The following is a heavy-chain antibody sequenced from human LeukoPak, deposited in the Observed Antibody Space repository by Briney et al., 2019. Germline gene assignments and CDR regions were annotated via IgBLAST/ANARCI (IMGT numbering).Heavy chain of an antibody. J-gene: IGHJ3*02. D-gene: IGHD2/OR15-2a*01. CDR1: GFHDSSNY. Sequence: PGGSLTLSCAASGFHDSSNYMIWLRQPPGGRLEWVSLIYSGDVTYYADSVKGRFTISRDNSKNTLYLQMNSLRAEDTAVYYCASSISAVTVPDPRDAFDIWGQGTMVTVSS. V-gene: IGHV3-53*01. CDR3: ASSISAVTVPDPRDAFDI. CDR2: IYSGDVT.